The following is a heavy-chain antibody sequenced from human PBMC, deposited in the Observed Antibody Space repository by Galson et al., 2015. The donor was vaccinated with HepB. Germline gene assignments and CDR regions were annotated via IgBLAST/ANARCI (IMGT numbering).Heavy chain of an antibody. V-gene: IGHV5-10-1*01. CDR2: IDPSGSYA. D-gene: IGHD4-23*01. CDR3: ARDLGTVVTLGGFDP. J-gene: IGHJ5*02. Sequence: QSGAEVKKPGESLRISCQGSGYSFTTYWINWLRQMPGKGLEWVGRIDPSGSYADYSPSFRGHVTISADQSINTAYLQWSSLKASDTAMYYCARDLGTVVTLGGFDPWGQGTLVTVSS. CDR1: GYSFTTYW.